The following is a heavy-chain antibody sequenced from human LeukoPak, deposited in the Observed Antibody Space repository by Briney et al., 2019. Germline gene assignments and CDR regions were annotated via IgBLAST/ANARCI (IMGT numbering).Heavy chain of an antibody. CDR3: ARDDGRYFDRLGHDAFDI. Sequence: ASVKVSCKAYGYTFSNYGISWVRQAPGQGLEWMGGIIPIFGTSNYAQKFQGRVTITADESTSTAYMELSSLRSEDTAVYYCARDDGRYFDRLGHDAFDIWGQGTLVTVSS. V-gene: IGHV1-69*13. D-gene: IGHD3-9*01. J-gene: IGHJ3*02. CDR2: IIPIFGTS. CDR1: GYTFSNYG.